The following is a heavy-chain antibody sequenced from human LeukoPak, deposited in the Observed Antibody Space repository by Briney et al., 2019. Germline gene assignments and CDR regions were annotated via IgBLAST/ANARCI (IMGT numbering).Heavy chain of an antibody. CDR2: ISWNSGSI. D-gene: IGHD6-19*01. J-gene: IGHJ4*02. V-gene: IGHV3-9*01. Sequence: GRSLRLSCAASGFTFDDYAMHWVRQAPGKGLEWVSGISWNSGSIGYADSVKGRFTISRDNAKNSLYLQMNSLRAEDTALYYCAKGGIAVAGTFFDYWGQGTLVTVSS. CDR3: AKGGIAVAGTFFDY. CDR1: GFTFDDYA.